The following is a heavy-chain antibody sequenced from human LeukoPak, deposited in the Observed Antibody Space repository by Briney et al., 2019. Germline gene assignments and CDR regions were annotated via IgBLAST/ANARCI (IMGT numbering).Heavy chain of an antibody. Sequence: SETLSLTCTVSGGSISSYYWSWIRQPPGKGLEWIGYIYYSGSTNYNPSLKSRVTISVDTSKSQFSLKLSSVTAADTAVYYCAKSSREYYYDSSGPIDIWGQGTMVTVSS. CDR3: AKSSREYYYDSSGPIDI. CDR1: GGSISSYY. J-gene: IGHJ3*02. V-gene: IGHV4-59*01. CDR2: IYYSGST. D-gene: IGHD3-22*01.